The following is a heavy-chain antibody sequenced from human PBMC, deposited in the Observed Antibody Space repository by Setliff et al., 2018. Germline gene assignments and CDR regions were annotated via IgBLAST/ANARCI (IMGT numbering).Heavy chain of an antibody. CDR2: INHSGST. D-gene: IGHD2-2*01. V-gene: IGHV4-34*01. CDR3: ARKSSNIVVVTAAVIYYYYYYMDV. Sequence: SETLSLTCAVYGGSFSGYYWSWIRQPPGKGLEWIGEINHSGSTNYNPSLKSRVTISVDTSKNQFSLKLSSVTAADTAVYYCARKSSNIVVVTAAVIYYYYYYMDVWGKGTTVTVSS. CDR1: GGSFSGYY. J-gene: IGHJ6*03.